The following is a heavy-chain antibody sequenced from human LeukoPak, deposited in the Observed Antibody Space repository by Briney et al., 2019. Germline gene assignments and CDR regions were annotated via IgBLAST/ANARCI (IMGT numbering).Heavy chain of an antibody. CDR1: GGSISSYY. Sequence: SETLSLTCTVSGGSISSYYWTWIRQPPGKGLEWIGYIYYSGSTNYNPSLKSRVTISEDTSKNQFSLKLSSVTAADTAVYYCARANYLVGATVGFDYWGQGTLVTVSS. D-gene: IGHD1-26*01. CDR2: IYYSGST. J-gene: IGHJ4*02. CDR3: ARANYLVGATVGFDY. V-gene: IGHV4-59*01.